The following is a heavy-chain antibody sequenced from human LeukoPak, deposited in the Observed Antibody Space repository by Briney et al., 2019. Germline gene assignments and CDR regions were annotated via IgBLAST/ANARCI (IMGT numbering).Heavy chain of an antibody. J-gene: IGHJ5*02. V-gene: IGHV4-34*01. CDR2: INHSGST. CDR3: AKDYGSGSYWGFDP. CDR1: GGSFSGYY. Sequence: TSETLSLTCAVYGGSFSGYYWSWIRQPPGKGLEWIGEINHSGSTNYNPSLKSRVTISVDTSKNQFSLKLSSVTAADTAVYYCAKDYGSGSYWGFDPWGQGTLVIVSS. D-gene: IGHD3-10*01.